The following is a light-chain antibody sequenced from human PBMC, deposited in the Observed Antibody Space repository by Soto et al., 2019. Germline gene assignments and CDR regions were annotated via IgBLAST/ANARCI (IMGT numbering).Light chain of an antibody. J-gene: IGKJ1*01. CDR3: LQRSISPWT. CDR1: QSVGNY. V-gene: IGKV3-11*01. CDR2: DVF. Sequence: EIVLTQSPATLSLSPGERATLSCRASQSVGNYLAWYQQKPGQAPRLLIYDVFNKATGIPARLSGSGSGTDFTLTISSLEPEDFAVYYCLQRSISPWTFGQGTRLEVK.